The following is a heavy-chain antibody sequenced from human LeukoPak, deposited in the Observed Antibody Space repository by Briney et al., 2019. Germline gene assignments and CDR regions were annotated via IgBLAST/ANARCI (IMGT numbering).Heavy chain of an antibody. J-gene: IGHJ6*03. V-gene: IGHV4-34*01. CDR2: INHSGST. Sequence: PSETLSLTCAVYGGSFSGYYWSWIRQPPGKGLEWIGEINHSGSTNYNPSLKSRVTISVDTSKNQFSLKLSSVTAADTAVYYCARGPHLTYGSGSYYYYYMDVWGKGTTVTVSS. D-gene: IGHD3-10*01. CDR3: ARGPHLTYGSGSYYYYYMDV. CDR1: GGSFSGYY.